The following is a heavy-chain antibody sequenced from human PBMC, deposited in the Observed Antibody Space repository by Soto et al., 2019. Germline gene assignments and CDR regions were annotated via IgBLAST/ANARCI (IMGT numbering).Heavy chain of an antibody. V-gene: IGHV1-8*01. J-gene: IGHJ6*02. D-gene: IGHD3-10*01. CDR1: GYTFTSYD. Sequence: ASVKVSCKASGYTFTSYDINWVRQATGQGLEWMGWMNPNSGNTGYAQKFQGRVTMTRNTSISTAYTELSSLRSEDTAVYYCARYGSGSYYKDYYYYYGMDVWGQGTTVTVSS. CDR2: MNPNSGNT. CDR3: ARYGSGSYYKDYYYYYGMDV.